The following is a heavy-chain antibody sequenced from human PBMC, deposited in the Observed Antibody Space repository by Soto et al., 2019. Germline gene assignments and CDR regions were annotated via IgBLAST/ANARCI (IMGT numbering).Heavy chain of an antibody. J-gene: IGHJ5*02. CDR3: ARGGWNDFWSGYENWFDP. CDR1: GGSISSGGYS. V-gene: IGHV4-30-2*01. CDR2: IYHSGST. D-gene: IGHD3-3*01. Sequence: QLQLQESGSGLVKPSQTLSLTCAVSGGSISSGGYSWSWIRQPPGKGLEWIGYIYHSGSTYYNPSLKSRVTISVDRSKNQFSLKLSSVTAADTAVYYCARGGWNDFWSGYENWFDPWGQGTLVTVSS.